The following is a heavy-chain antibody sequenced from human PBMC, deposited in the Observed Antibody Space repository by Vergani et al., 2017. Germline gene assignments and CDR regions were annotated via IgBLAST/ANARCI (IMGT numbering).Heavy chain of an antibody. CDR1: GYTFTGYY. V-gene: IGHV1-2*02. J-gene: IGHJ3*02. D-gene: IGHD1-26*01. CDR2: INPNSGGT. CDR3: ARDQAWELQDDDAFDI. Sequence: QVQLVQSGAEVKRPGASVKVSCKASGYTFTGYYMHWVRQASGQGLEWMGWINPNSGGTNYAQKFQGRVTMTRDTSISTAYMELSRLRSDDTAVYYCARDQAWELQDDDAFDIWGQGTMVTVSS.